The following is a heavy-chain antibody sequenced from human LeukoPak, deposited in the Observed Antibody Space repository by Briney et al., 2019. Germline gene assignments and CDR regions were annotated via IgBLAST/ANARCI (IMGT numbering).Heavy chain of an antibody. CDR1: GYTFTSYG. V-gene: IGHV1-18*01. D-gene: IGHD6-19*01. CDR2: ISAYNGNT. Sequence: ASVKVSCKASGYTFTSYGISWVRQAPGQGLEWMGWISAYNGNTNYAQKLQGRVTMTTDTSTSTAYMELRSLRADDTAVYYCASDSVYRSGWYDSYYYYYMDVWGKGTTVTISS. J-gene: IGHJ6*03. CDR3: ASDSVYRSGWYDSYYYYYMDV.